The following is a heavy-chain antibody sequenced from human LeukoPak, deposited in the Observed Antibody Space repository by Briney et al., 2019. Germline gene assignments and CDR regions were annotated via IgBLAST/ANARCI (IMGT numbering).Heavy chain of an antibody. J-gene: IGHJ4*02. CDR3: ARPSSDYSYGYVY. V-gene: IGHV4-39*01. CDR1: GGSISSGSYY. D-gene: IGHD5-18*01. CDR2: IYYSGST. Sequence: SETLSLTCTVSGGSISSGSYYWSWIRQPPGKGLEWIGSIYYSGSTYYNPSLKSRVTISVDTSKNQFSLKLSSVTAADTAVYYCARPSSDYSYGYVYWGQGTLVTVSS.